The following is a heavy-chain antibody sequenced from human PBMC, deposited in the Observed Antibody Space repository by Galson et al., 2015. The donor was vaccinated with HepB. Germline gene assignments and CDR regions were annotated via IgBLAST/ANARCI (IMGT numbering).Heavy chain of an antibody. J-gene: IGHJ4*02. D-gene: IGHD3-16*01. CDR1: GFTFSSYA. Sequence: SLRLSCAASGFTFSSYAMHWVRQAPGKGLEWVAVAVISYDGSNKYYADSVKGRFTISRDNSKNTLYLQMTSLRAEDTAVYYCARDQARLGELPRTYYFDYWGQGTLVTVSS. CDR3: ARDQARLGELPRTYYFDY. CDR2: ISYDGSNK. V-gene: IGHV3-30*04.